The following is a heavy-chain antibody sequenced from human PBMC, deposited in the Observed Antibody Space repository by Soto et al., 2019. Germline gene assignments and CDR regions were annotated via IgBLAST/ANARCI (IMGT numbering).Heavy chain of an antibody. CDR2: IYQGGTA. V-gene: IGHV4-38-2*02. J-gene: IGHJ4*02. CDR3: TRERYGDYAVDS. Sequence: SETLSLTCVVSNDSIISNYYWGWIRQPPGKGLEWIGIIYQGGTAFYNPSLKSRVTMSIDMSEDQFSLRLTSVTAADTAVYYCTRERYGDYAVDSWGQGALVTVSS. D-gene: IGHD5-12*01. CDR1: NDSIISNYY.